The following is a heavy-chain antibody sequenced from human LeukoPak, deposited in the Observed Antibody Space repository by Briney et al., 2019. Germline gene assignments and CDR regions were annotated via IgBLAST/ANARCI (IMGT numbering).Heavy chain of an antibody. CDR2: INSDGSAT. Sequence: GGSLRLSCAASGFTLSTYWMHWVRQAPGKGLVWISRINSDGSATSNADSVMVRFTISRDSAKNTLYLQMNSLRPEDKAVYYCARGNKWSFDSWGQGALVTVSS. D-gene: IGHD2-15*01. CDR3: ARGNKWSFDS. CDR1: GFTLSTYW. J-gene: IGHJ4*02. V-gene: IGHV3-74*01.